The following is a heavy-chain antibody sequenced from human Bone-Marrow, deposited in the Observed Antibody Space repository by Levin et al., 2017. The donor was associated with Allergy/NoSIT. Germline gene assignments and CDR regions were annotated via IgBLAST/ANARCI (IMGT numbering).Heavy chain of an antibody. CDR2: IHYSGTT. D-gene: IGHD3-10*01. V-gene: IGHV4-39*07. CDR3: GRGYGFLSSGTYFDS. Sequence: SETLSLTCNVSGGSISGSNYYWGWLRQSPGKGLEWIGSIHYSGTTYYNPSLESRLSMSIDTSKKHFSLQLSSVTAADTAVFYCGRGYGFLSSGTYFDSWGQGALITVSS. CDR1: GGSISGSNYY. J-gene: IGHJ4*02.